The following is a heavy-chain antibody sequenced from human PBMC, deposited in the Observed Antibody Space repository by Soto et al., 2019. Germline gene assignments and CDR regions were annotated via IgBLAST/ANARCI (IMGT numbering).Heavy chain of an antibody. D-gene: IGHD2-2*01. V-gene: IGHV1-18*01. J-gene: IGHJ2*01. CDR3: ARNGDRCTSTRCSPWPDTHVDL. Sequence: QVQLVQSGDEVKKPGASVKVSCKASGYTLTNYGISWVRQAPGQGLEWMGWISPYNGNTKYPQKLQGRVTMTTDTSTRTSYMELRSLRSDDTAVYFCARNGDRCTSTRCSPWPDTHVDLWGRGTLVTVSS. CDR2: ISPYNGNT. CDR1: GYTLTNYG.